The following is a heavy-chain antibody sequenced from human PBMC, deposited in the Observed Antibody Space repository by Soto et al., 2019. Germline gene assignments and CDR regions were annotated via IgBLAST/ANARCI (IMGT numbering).Heavy chain of an antibody. J-gene: IGHJ5*02. V-gene: IGHV4-34*01. CDR2: INHSGST. CDR1: GGSFSGYY. CDR3: AREVDYGSGSHGQNWFDP. D-gene: IGHD3-10*01. Sequence: QVQLQQWVAGLLKPSETLSLTCAVYGGSFSGYYWSWIRQPPGKGLEWIGEINHSGSTNYNPSLKGRVTISVDASKNQFSLKLSSVTAADTAVYYCAREVDYGSGSHGQNWFDPWGQGTLVTVSS.